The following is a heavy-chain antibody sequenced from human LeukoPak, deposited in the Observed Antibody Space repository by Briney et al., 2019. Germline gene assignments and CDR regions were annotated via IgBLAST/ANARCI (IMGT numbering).Heavy chain of an antibody. CDR2: IYYSGST. CDR3: ARAQEQWLVSGAIDY. J-gene: IGHJ4*02. D-gene: IGHD6-19*01. V-gene: IGHV4-59*01. Sequence: PSETLSLTCIVSGASISSYYWSWIRQPPEKGLEWIGDIYYSGSTNYNPSLKSRVTISADTSKNQFSLKLSSVTAADTAVYYCARAQEQWLVSGAIDYWGQGTLVSVSS. CDR1: GASISSYY.